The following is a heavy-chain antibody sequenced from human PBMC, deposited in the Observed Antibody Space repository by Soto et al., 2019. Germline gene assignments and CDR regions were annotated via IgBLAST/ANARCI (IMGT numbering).Heavy chain of an antibody. J-gene: IGHJ6*03. V-gene: IGHV5-51*01. Sequence: PGESLKISCKGSGYSFTSYWIGWVRQMPGKGLEWMGIIYPGDSDTRYSPSFQGQVTISADKSISTAYLQWSSLKASDTAMYYCARRGEDTVVVPAAIHYYYYMDVWGKGTTVTVSS. CDR3: ARRGEDTVVVPAAIHYYYYMDV. CDR1: GYSFTSYW. D-gene: IGHD2-2*01. CDR2: IYPGDSDT.